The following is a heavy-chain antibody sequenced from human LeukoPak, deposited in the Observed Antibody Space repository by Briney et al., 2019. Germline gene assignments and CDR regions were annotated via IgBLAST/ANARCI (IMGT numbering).Heavy chain of an antibody. CDR3: AKDRYDSSAHHPYFDN. J-gene: IGHJ4*02. V-gene: IGHV3-23*01. CDR2: IGNTGST. Sequence: GGSLRLSCAASGFAFSNSAMSWVRQAPGKGLEWVAAIGNTGSTYYGDSGKGRLTISTDNSKSTLYLQMNSLRAEDTAIYYCAKDRYDSSAHHPYFDNWGQGTLVTVSS. D-gene: IGHD3-22*01. CDR1: GFAFSNSA.